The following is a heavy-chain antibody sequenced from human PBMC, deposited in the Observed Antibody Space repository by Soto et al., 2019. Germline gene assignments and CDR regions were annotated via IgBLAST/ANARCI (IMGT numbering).Heavy chain of an antibody. Sequence: ASVKVSCKVSGYTLTELSMHWVRQAPGKGLEWMGGFDPEDGETIYAQKFQGRVTMTEDTSTDTAYMELSSLRSEDTAVYYCARSIAAAVDFDYWGQGTLVTVSS. V-gene: IGHV1-24*01. CDR2: FDPEDGET. CDR3: ARSIAAAVDFDY. J-gene: IGHJ4*02. CDR1: GYTLTELS. D-gene: IGHD6-13*01.